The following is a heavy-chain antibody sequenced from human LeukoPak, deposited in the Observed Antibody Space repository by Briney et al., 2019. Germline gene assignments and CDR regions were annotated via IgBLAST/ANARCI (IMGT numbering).Heavy chain of an antibody. CDR1: GYTFTGYF. J-gene: IGHJ4*02. CDR2: INPNSGDT. V-gene: IGHV1-2*06. CDR3: ARDLSSTPNWELDY. Sequence: ASVKVSCKASGYTFTGYFMHWVRQAPGQGLEWMGRINPNSGDTEYAQTFQGRVTMTRDTSISTAYMDLSRLRSDDTAVYYCARDLSSTPNWELDYWGQGTLVTVSS. D-gene: IGHD7-27*01.